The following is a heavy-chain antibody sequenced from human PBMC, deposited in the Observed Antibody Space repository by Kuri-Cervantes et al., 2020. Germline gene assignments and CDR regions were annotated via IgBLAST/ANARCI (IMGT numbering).Heavy chain of an antibody. CDR2: ISWNSGSI. V-gene: IGHV3-9*01. J-gene: IGHJ6*02. Sequence: SLKISCAASGFTFSSYWMSWVRQAPGKGLEWVSGISWNSGSIGYADSVKGRFTISRDNAKNSLYLQMNSLRAEDTALYYCAKERLGGYSYGFGYYYYGMDVWGQGTTVTVSS. CDR3: AKERLGGYSYGFGYYYYGMDV. CDR1: GFTFSSYW. D-gene: IGHD5-18*01.